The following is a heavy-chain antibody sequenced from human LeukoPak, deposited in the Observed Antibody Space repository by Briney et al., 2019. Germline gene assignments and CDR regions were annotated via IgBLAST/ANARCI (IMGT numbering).Heavy chain of an antibody. CDR1: GFTFSTYA. CDR2: ISGSGGST. Sequence: PGGSLRLSCAASGFTFSTYAMSWVRQAPGKGLEWVSAISGSGGSTYYADSVKGRFTISRDNSKNTLYLQMNSLRAEDTAVYYCAKDRSSSWLEDAFDIWGQGTMVTVSS. D-gene: IGHD6-13*01. J-gene: IGHJ3*02. V-gene: IGHV3-23*01. CDR3: AKDRSSSWLEDAFDI.